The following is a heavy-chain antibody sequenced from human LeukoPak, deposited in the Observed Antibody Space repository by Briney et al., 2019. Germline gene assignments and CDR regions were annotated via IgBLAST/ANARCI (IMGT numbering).Heavy chain of an antibody. D-gene: IGHD6-13*01. CDR3: ARKGSSSCSFDY. V-gene: IGHV3-48*03. J-gene: IGHJ4*02. Sequence: SVKGRFTISRDNARNSLFLQMNSLRGEDTAVYYCARKGSSSCSFDYWGQGTLVTVSS.